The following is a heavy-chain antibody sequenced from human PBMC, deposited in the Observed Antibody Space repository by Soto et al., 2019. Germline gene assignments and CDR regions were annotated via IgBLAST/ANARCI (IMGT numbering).Heavy chain of an antibody. CDR1: GFTFSSYG. CDR3: AREAAPPTYGMDV. V-gene: IGHV3-33*01. CDR2: IWYDGSNK. Sequence: QVQLVESGGGVVQPGRSLRLSCAASGFTFSSYGMHWVRQAPGKGLEWVAVIWYDGSNKYYADSVKGRFTISRDNSKNTLYLQMYSLRAEDTAVYYCAREAAPPTYGMDVWGQGTTVTVSS. J-gene: IGHJ6*02. D-gene: IGHD6-13*01.